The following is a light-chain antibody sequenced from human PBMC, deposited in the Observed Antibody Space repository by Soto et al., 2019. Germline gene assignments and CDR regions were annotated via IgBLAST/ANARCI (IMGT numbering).Light chain of an antibody. J-gene: IGKJ2*01. V-gene: IGKV1-39*01. CDR3: QHSYSYPYT. CDR2: AAS. Sequence: DIQMTQSPSSLSVSVGDRVTITCRASQSITNYLNWYQQKPGKAPKLLVYAASSLQSGVPSRFSGNVSGTDFTLTISSLQPEDFASYYCQHSYSYPYTFGQGPKLEIK. CDR1: QSITNY.